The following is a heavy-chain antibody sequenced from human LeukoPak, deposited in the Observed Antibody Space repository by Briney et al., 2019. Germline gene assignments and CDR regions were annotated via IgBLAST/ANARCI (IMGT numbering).Heavy chain of an antibody. Sequence: GASVKVSCKASGYTFTSYDINWVRQATGQGLEWMGWMNPNSANTGYAQKFQGRVTMTRNTSISTAYMELSSLRSEDTAVYYCARAYWGYYYYYGMDVWGQGTTVTVSS. V-gene: IGHV1-8*01. CDR2: MNPNSANT. D-gene: IGHD3-16*01. CDR3: ARAYWGYYYYYGMDV. J-gene: IGHJ6*02. CDR1: GYTFTSYD.